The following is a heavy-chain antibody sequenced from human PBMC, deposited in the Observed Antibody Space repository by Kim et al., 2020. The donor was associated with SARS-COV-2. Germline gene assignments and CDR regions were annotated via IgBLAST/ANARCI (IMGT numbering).Heavy chain of an antibody. Sequence: ASVKVSCKASGYTFTSYAMNWVRQAPGQGLEWMGWINTNTGNPTYAQGFTGRFVFSLDTSVSTAYLQISSLKAEDTAVYYCARAPGGYQLLRYYYYGMDVWGQGTMVTVSS. D-gene: IGHD2-2*01. CDR2: INTNTGNP. V-gene: IGHV7-4-1*02. CDR1: GYTFTSYA. CDR3: ARAPGGYQLLRYYYYGMDV. J-gene: IGHJ6*02.